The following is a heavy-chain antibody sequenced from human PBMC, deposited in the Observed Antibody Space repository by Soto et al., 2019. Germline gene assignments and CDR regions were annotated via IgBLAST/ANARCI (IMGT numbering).Heavy chain of an antibody. D-gene: IGHD2-8*02. J-gene: IGHJ3*02. Sequence: GGSLRLSCAASGFTFSSYAMHWVRQAPGKGLEWVAVISYDGSNKYYADSVKGRFTISRDNSKNTLYLQMNSLRAEDTAVYYCARGYRWFDAFDIWGQGTMVTVSS. CDR3: ARGYRWFDAFDI. V-gene: IGHV3-30-3*01. CDR1: GFTFSSYA. CDR2: ISYDGSNK.